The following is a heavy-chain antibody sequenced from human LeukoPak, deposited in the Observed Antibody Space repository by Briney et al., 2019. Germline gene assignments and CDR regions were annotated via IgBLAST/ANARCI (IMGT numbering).Heavy chain of an antibody. V-gene: IGHV4-39*07. Sequence: SETLSLTCTVSGGSISSGDYYWSWIRQPPGKGLEWIGEINHSGSTNYNPSLKSRVTISVDTSKNQFSLKLSSVTAADTAVYYCASGPWGYFDYWGQGTLVTVSS. CDR3: ASGPWGYFDY. CDR2: INHSGST. CDR1: GGSISSGDYY. D-gene: IGHD7-27*01. J-gene: IGHJ4*02.